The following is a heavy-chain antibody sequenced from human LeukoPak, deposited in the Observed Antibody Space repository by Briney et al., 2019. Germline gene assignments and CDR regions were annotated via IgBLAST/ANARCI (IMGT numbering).Heavy chain of an antibody. CDR3: ARDLGYYYDSSGTDY. D-gene: IGHD3-22*01. J-gene: IGHJ4*02. CDR2: ISSSSSTI. CDR1: GFTFSSYS. Sequence: GGSLRLSCAASGFTFSSYSMNWVRQAPGKGLEWVSCISSSSSTIHYADSVKGRFTISRDNAKNSLYLQMNSLRAEDTAVYYCARDLGYYYDSSGTDYWGQGTLVTVSS. V-gene: IGHV3-48*01.